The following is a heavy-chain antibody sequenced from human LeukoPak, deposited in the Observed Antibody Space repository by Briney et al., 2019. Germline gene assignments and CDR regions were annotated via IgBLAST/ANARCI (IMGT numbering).Heavy chain of an antibody. J-gene: IGHJ3*02. V-gene: IGHV4-30-4*08. CDR1: GGSISSGAYY. Sequence: SETLSLXCTVSGGSISSGAYYWSWIRQPPGKGLEWIGYIYYSGSTYYNPSLKSRVTISVDTSKNQFSLKLSSVTAADTAVYYCARSGSYGDAFDIWGQGTMVTVSS. D-gene: IGHD1-26*01. CDR3: ARSGSYGDAFDI. CDR2: IYYSGST.